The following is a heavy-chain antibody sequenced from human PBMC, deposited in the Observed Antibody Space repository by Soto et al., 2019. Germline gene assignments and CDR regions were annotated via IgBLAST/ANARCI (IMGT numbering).Heavy chain of an antibody. J-gene: IGHJ6*02. V-gene: IGHV3-23*01. CDR3: AKDGTTTGIHYYGMDV. CDR1: GFTFSNYG. CDR2: IGRGGDT. Sequence: SLRLSCEDSGFTFSNYGMNWVRQAPDKGLEWVSTIGRGGDTYYADSVKGRFTISRDKSKNTLFLQMNSLRAEDTALYFCAKDGTTTGIHYYGMDVWGQGTTVTVSS. D-gene: IGHD1-1*01.